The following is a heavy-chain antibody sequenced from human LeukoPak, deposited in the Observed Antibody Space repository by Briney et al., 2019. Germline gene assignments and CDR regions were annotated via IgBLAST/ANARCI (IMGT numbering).Heavy chain of an antibody. J-gene: IGHJ6*02. D-gene: IGHD3-3*01. CDR2: IYTSGST. Sequence: SETLSLTCTVSGGSISSYYWSWIRQPAGKGLEWIGRIYTSGSTNYNPSLKSRVTMSVDTSKNQFSLKLSSVTAADTAVYYCARDHSDFRSGYYKLYGMDVWGQGTTVTVSS. V-gene: IGHV4-4*07. CDR1: GGSISSYY. CDR3: ARDHSDFRSGYYKLYGMDV.